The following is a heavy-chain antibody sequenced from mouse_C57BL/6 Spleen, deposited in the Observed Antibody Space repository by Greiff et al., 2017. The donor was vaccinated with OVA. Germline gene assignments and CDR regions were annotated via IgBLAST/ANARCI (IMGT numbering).Heavy chain of an antibody. V-gene: IGHV1-69*01. CDR2: IDPSDSYT. CDR3: ASNWDVGNFDY. CDR1: GYTFTSYW. Sequence: QVQLQQSGAELVMPGASVKLSCKASGYTFTSYWMHWVKQRPGQGLEWIGEIDPSDSYTNYNQKFKGKSTLTVDKSSSTAYMQLSSLTSEDSAVYYCASNWDVGNFDYWGQGTTLTVSS. J-gene: IGHJ2*01. D-gene: IGHD4-1*01.